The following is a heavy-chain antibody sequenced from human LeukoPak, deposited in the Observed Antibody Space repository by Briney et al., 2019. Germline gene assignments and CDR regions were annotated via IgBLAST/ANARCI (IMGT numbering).Heavy chain of an antibody. D-gene: IGHD3-16*01. CDR2: INPNSGGT. V-gene: IGHV1-2*02. J-gene: IGHJ6*03. CDR1: GYTFTGYY. Sequence: GASVKVSCKASGYTFTGYYMHWVRQAPGQGLEWMGWINPNSGGTNYAQKFQGRVTMTRDTSISTAYMELSRLRSDDTAMYYCARRGKGLGYYMDVWGKGTTVTVSS. CDR3: ARRGKGLGYYMDV.